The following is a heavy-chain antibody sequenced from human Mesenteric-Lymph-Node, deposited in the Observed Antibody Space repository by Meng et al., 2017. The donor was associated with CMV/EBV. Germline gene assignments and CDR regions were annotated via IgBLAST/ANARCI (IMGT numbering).Heavy chain of an antibody. CDR1: GFTFSSYA. Sequence: GESLKISCAASGFTFSSYAMSWVRQAPGKGLEWVSAISGSGGSTYYADSVKGRFTISRDNSKNTLYLQMNSLRAEDTAVYYCAREGLGLTYYYYGMDVWGQGTTVTVSS. CDR3: AREGLGLTYYYYGMDV. D-gene: IGHD4/OR15-4a*01. CDR2: ISGSGGST. V-gene: IGHV3-23*01. J-gene: IGHJ6*02.